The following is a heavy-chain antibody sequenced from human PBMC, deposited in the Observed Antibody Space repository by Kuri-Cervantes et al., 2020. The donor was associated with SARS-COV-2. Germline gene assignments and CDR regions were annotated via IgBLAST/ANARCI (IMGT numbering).Heavy chain of an antibody. V-gene: IGHV3-23*01. CDR2: ISGSGGST. CDR1: GFTFSSYA. Sequence: GKSLKISCAASGFTFSSYAMSWVRQAPGKGLEWVSAISGSGGSTYYADSVKGRFTISRDNSKNTLYLQMNSLRAEDTAVYYCAKDLGRPNWFDPWGQGTLVTVSS. CDR3: AKDLGRPNWFDP. J-gene: IGHJ5*02.